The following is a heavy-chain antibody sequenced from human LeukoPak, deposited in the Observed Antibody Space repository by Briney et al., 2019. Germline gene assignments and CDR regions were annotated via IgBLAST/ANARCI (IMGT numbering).Heavy chain of an antibody. CDR1: GGSISSSNW. Sequence: SETLSLTCAVSGGSISSSNWWSWDRQPPGKGLEWSGEIYHSGSSNYNPSLKSRVTISVDKYKNQFSLKLSSVTAADTAVYYCASKGAYDSRGFEYFHHWGQGTLVTVSS. CDR2: IYHSGSS. CDR3: ASKGAYDSRGFEYFHH. V-gene: IGHV4-4*02. J-gene: IGHJ1*01. D-gene: IGHD3-22*01.